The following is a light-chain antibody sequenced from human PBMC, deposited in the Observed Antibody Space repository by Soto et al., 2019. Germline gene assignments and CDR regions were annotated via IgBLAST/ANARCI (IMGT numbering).Light chain of an antibody. Sequence: EIVMTQSPATLSVSPGERATLSCRVSQSISSNLAWYRQKPGQAPRLLIYGASTRATGIPARFSGSGSGTEFTLTISSLQSEDFAVYYCHQYNNWPRTFGQGTKVEIK. V-gene: IGKV3-15*01. J-gene: IGKJ1*01. CDR1: QSISSN. CDR3: HQYNNWPRT. CDR2: GAS.